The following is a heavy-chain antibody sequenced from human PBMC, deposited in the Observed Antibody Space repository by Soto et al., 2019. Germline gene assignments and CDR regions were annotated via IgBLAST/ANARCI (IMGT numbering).Heavy chain of an antibody. CDR3: ARGIGGTDYDFFLVRERNPNPFDY. CDR1: GYTFINYY. J-gene: IGHJ4*02. CDR2: INPMGGST. D-gene: IGHD3-3*01. V-gene: IGHV1-46*01. Sequence: ASVKVSCKASGYTFINYYIHWVRQAPGQGLEWMAIINPMGGSTNYAQEFQGWVTMTSDTSTSTAYMELSRLRSDDTAVYYCARGIGGTDYDFFLVRERNPNPFDYWGQGTLVTVSS.